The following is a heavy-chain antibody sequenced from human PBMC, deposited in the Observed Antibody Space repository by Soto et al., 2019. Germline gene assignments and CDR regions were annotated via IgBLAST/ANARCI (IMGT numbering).Heavy chain of an antibody. CDR3: ASAYIAVAGTAVSYYGLDV. Sequence: WRLMRVSCGVAWCTIVGYGRHWVSQDPGKGLEWVAGIWYDGRNKYYADSVKGRFTISRDNSKNTLYLQMNSLRAEDTAVYYCASAYIAVAGTAVSYYGLDVWGQGTTVTVSS. CDR2: IWYDGRNK. V-gene: IGHV3-33*01. D-gene: IGHD6-19*01. J-gene: IGHJ6*02. CDR1: WCTIVGYG.